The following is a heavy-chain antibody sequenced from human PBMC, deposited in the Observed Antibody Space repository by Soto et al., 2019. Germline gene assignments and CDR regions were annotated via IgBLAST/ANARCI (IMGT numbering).Heavy chain of an antibody. CDR3: TRGPRSTSTGTGAF. CDR2: INDDGSHT. V-gene: IGHV3-74*01. J-gene: IGHJ4*02. Sequence: EVHLVESGGGLLQPGGSLRLSCAASGFTFSMYWMHWVRQVPGKGPEWVSRINDDGSHTNYADSVKGRFTISRDNAKNTLYLQMNDLRAEDTAVYYWTRGPRSTSTGTGAFWGQGTLVTVSS. CDR1: GFTFSMYW. D-gene: IGHD1-1*01.